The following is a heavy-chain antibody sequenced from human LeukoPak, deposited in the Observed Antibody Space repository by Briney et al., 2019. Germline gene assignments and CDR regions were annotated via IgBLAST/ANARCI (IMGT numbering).Heavy chain of an antibody. CDR2: ISWNSGSI. J-gene: IGHJ4*02. D-gene: IGHD3-3*01. V-gene: IGHV3-9*01. CDR3: ARSARLMKGVVEVTALDD. CDR1: GFTFDDYA. Sequence: GGSLRLSCAASGFTFDDYAMHWVRQAPGKGLEWVSGISWNSGSIGYADSVKGRFTISRDNAKNSVYLEMNSLRADDTAVYYCARSARLMKGVVEVTALDDWGQGTLVTVSS.